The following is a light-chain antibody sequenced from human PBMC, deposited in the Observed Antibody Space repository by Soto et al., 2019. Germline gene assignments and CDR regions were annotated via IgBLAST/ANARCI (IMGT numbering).Light chain of an antibody. CDR1: QSFSSTY. J-gene: IGKJ5*01. Sequence: IVLTQSQGTLSLSPGERATLSCLASQSFSSTYLAWYQQKPGQAPRLLIYGASSRATGIPDRFSGGGSGTDFSLTISRLDPEDFAVYYCQQYSSSPITFGQGTLLEI. CDR2: GAS. V-gene: IGKV3-20*01. CDR3: QQYSSSPIT.